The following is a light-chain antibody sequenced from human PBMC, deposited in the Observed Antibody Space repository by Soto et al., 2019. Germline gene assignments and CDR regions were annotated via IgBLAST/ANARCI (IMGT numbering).Light chain of an antibody. J-gene: IGLJ2*01. CDR3: GTWDSSLSAGGV. CDR1: GSNIGNNY. CDR2: YDN. Sequence: QSVLTQPPSVSAAPGQKVTISCSGSGSNIGNNYVSWYQQLPGTAPKLLIYYDNKRPSGIPDRFSGSKSGTSATLGITGPQTGDEADYYCGTWDSSLSAGGVFGGGTKLTVL. V-gene: IGLV1-51*01.